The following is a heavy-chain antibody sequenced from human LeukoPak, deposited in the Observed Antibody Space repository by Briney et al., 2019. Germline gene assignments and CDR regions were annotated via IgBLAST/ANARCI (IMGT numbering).Heavy chain of an antibody. V-gene: IGHV3-30*04. CDR1: GFSFSSYA. CDR2: ISYDGSNK. Sequence: GRSLRLSCAASGFSFSSYAMHWVRQAPGKGLEWVALISYDGSNKYYADSVKGRFTISRDNSKNTLYLQMNSLRAEDTAVYYCARDAPITGTTDYFDYWGQGSLVTVSS. J-gene: IGHJ4*02. D-gene: IGHD1-20*01. CDR3: ARDAPITGTTDYFDY.